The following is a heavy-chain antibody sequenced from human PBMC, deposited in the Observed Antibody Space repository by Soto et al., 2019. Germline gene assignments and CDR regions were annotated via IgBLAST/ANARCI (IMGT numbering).Heavy chain of an antibody. CDR2: IYRSGSA. D-gene: IGHD3-10*01. CDR3: AVSGRGGLDV. Sequence: QLQLQESGSGLVKPSQKLSLTCTVSGGSINSGGYSWSWIRQPPGKGLEWIGYIYRSGSAYYSPSLQNRVTISVDTSKNHFSLNLTSVTAADTAVYYCAVSGRGGLDVWGQGNTVTVSS. V-gene: IGHV4-30-2*01. J-gene: IGHJ6*02. CDR1: GGSINSGGYS.